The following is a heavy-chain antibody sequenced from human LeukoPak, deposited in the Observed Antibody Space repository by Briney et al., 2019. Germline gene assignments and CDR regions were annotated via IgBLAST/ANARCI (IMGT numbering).Heavy chain of an antibody. Sequence: GGSLRLSCAASAFTFSSYSMNWVRQAPGKGLEWVSSISSGSSYIYYADSVKGRFTISRDNAKNSLYLQMNSLRAEDTAVYCCARTFSDYDSSGYYYTLDYWGQGTLVTVSS. V-gene: IGHV3-21*01. CDR2: ISSGSSYI. CDR1: AFTFSSYS. CDR3: ARTFSDYDSSGYYYTLDY. J-gene: IGHJ4*02. D-gene: IGHD3-22*01.